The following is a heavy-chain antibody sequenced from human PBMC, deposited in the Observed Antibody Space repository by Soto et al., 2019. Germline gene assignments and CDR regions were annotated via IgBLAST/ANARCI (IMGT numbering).Heavy chain of an antibody. CDR2: INPNSGGT. CDR3: ARARQWRPNHYGMDV. CDR1: GYTFTGYY. Sequence: ASVKVSCKASGYTFTGYYMHWVRQAPGQGLEWMGWINPNSGGTNYAQKFQGWVTMTRDTSTSTAYMELRSLRSDDTAVYYCARARQWRPNHYGMDVWGQGTTVTVSS. D-gene: IGHD6-19*01. V-gene: IGHV1-2*04. J-gene: IGHJ6*02.